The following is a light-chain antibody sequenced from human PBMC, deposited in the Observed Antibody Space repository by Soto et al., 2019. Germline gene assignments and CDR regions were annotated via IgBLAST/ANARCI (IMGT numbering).Light chain of an antibody. CDR1: QSVTSTY. Sequence: IVLTPSPGTLSMSPGERATLSCRASQSVTSTYLAWYQQRPGQAPTLLISDTSSRATGIPDRFSGSGSGTDFTLSISRLEPEDFAVYYCQQYGTSPITFGQGTRLEIK. CDR3: QQYGTSPIT. V-gene: IGKV3-20*01. CDR2: DTS. J-gene: IGKJ5*01.